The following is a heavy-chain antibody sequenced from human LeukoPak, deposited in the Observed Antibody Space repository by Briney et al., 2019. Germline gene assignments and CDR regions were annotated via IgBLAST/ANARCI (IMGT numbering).Heavy chain of an antibody. CDR1: GGSISSSSYY. Sequence: SETLSLTCTVSGGSISSSSYYWGWIRQPPGKGLEWIGSIYYSGSTYYNPSLKSRVTISVDTSKNQFSLKLNSVTAADTALYYCARVIDVAAAGYFDSWGQGTQVTVSS. D-gene: IGHD6-13*01. CDR2: IYYSGST. J-gene: IGHJ4*02. CDR3: ARVIDVAAAGYFDS. V-gene: IGHV4-39*07.